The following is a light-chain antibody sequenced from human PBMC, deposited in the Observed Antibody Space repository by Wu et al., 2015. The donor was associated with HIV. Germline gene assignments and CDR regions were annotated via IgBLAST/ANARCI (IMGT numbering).Light chain of an antibody. J-gene: IGKJ1*01. CDR1: QSISSK. V-gene: IGKV1-39*01. Sequence: DIRMIQSPSSLSASVGDRVTITCRASQSISSKLNWYQQKPGKAPNLLIYAASSLQSGAPSRFSGSGSGTDFTLTIISLQPEDFATYFCQQSYTTPWTFGQGTKVE. CDR3: QQSYTTPWT. CDR2: AAS.